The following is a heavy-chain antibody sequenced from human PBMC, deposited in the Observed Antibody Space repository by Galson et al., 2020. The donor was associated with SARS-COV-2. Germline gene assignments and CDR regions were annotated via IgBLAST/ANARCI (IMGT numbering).Heavy chain of an antibody. V-gene: IGHV3-23*01. Sequence: TGGSLRLSCAASTFTFSNYAMSWVRQAPGTGLQWVSGVGGDNADTYYADSVKDRFTISRDNAKNTLHLQMNSLRAEDTAIYYCVKDQVARNGLWDAFDIWGQGTMVTVSS. D-gene: IGHD6-19*01. CDR3: VKDQVARNGLWDAFDI. CDR2: VGGDNADT. CDR1: TFTFSNYA. J-gene: IGHJ3*02.